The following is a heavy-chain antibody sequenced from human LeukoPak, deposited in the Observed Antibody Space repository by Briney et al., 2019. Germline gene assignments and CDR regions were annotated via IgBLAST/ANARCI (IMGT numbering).Heavy chain of an antibody. D-gene: IGHD2-2*01. CDR2: IIPIFGTA. J-gene: IGHJ1*01. CDR3: ARGWRYCSSTSCTKYAEYFQH. V-gene: IGHV1-69*01. CDR1: GGTFSSYA. Sequence: ASVKVSCKASGGTFSSYAISWVRQAPGQGLEWMGGIIPIFGTANYAQKFQGRVTITADESTSTAYMELSSLRSEDTAVYYCARGWRYCSSTSCTKYAEYFQHWGQGTLVTVSS.